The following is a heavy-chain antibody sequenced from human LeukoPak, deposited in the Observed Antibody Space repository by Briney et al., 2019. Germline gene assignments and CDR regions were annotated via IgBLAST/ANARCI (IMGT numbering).Heavy chain of an antibody. V-gene: IGHV3-15*01. CDR1: GFLFSSYC. D-gene: IGHD5-18*01. J-gene: IGHJ4*02. CDR2: IKSKTDGGTT. CDR3: TTFFVDTAMVSGFDY. Sequence: GKSLRLSCAASGFLFSSYCFHWVRQAPGKGLEWVGRIKSKTDGGTTDYAAPVKGRFTISRDDSKNTLYLQMNSLKTEDTAVYYCTTFFVDTAMVSGFDYWGQGTLVTVSS.